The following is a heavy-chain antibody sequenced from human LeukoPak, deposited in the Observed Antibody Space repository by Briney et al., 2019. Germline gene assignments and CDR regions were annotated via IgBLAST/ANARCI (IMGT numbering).Heavy chain of an antibody. J-gene: IGHJ4*02. V-gene: IGHV3-30*18. CDR1: GFTFSNYD. CDR2: ISYDGSNQ. CDR3: AKGHYDSSGYYLDY. Sequence: PGRSLRLSCAASGFTFSNYDMHWVRQAPGKGLEWVAVISYDGSNQYYADSVKGRFTISRDNSKNTLYLQMNSLRAEDTAVYYCAKGHYDSSGYYLDYWGQGTLVTVSS. D-gene: IGHD3-22*01.